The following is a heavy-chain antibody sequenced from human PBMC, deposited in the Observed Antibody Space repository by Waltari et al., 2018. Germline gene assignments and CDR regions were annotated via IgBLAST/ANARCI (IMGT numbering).Heavy chain of an antibody. CDR2: INAGNGNT. CDR1: GYTFTSYA. D-gene: IGHD3-3*01. V-gene: IGHV1-3*01. CDR3: ARDQGLRFLEWLSPAYYFDY. Sequence: QVQLVQSGAEVKKPGASVKVSCKASGYTFTSYAMHWVRQAPGHRLEWMGWINAGNGNTKYSQKFQGRVTITRDTSASTAYMELSSLRSEDTAVYYCARDQGLRFLEWLSPAYYFDYWGQGTLVTVSS. J-gene: IGHJ4*02.